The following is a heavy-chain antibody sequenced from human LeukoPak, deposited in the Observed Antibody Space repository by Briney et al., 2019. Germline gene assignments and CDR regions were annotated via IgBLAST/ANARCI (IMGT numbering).Heavy chain of an antibody. CDR1: GGSISSYY. D-gene: IGHD5-24*01. CDR2: IYYRGST. J-gene: IGHJ4*02. Sequence: PSETLSLTCTVSGGSISSYYWSWIRQPPGKGLEWIGYIYYRGSTNYNPSLKSRVTISVDTSKNQFSLKLSSVTAADTAVYYCARVGRRDGYSLALYYFDYWGQGTLVTVSS. V-gene: IGHV4-59*01. CDR3: ARVGRRDGYSLALYYFDY.